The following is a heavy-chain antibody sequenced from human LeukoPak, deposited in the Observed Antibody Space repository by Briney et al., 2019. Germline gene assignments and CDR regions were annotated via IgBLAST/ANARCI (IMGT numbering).Heavy chain of an antibody. V-gene: IGHV6-1*01. CDR1: GDSVSSNSAA. D-gene: IGHD3-16*01. CDR3: AREGGVYYYIDV. J-gene: IGHJ6*03. Sequence: SQTLSLTCAISGDSVSSNSAAWHWIRHSPSKGLEWLGRTYYRSKWGNDYAVSVKSRVTIHPDTSKNQFSLQLNSVTPEDTGVYYCAREGGVYYYIDVWGKGTTVTVSS. CDR2: TYYRSKWGN.